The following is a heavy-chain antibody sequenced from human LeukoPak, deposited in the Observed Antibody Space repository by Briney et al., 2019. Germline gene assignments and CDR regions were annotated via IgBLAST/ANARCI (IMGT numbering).Heavy chain of an antibody. Sequence: GGSLRLSCAASGFTFSSYAMSWVRQAPGKGLEWVSTISGSGGSTYYADSVKGRFTISRNNSKNTVYLQMNSLRAGDTAVYYRAKEYGYSKNAPFDYWGQGTLVTVSS. CDR2: ISGSGGST. CDR1: GFTFSSYA. CDR3: AKEYGYSKNAPFDY. V-gene: IGHV3-23*01. D-gene: IGHD4-11*01. J-gene: IGHJ4*02.